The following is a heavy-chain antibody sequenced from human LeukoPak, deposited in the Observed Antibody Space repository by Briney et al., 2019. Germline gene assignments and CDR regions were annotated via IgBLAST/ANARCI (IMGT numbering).Heavy chain of an antibody. Sequence: PGGSLRLSCAAPGFTFNSYWMHWVRQAPGKGLVWVSRINNDGSNTIYADSVKGRFTISRDNAKNSLYLQMNSLRAEDTAVYYCARGVVVAATGALDYWGQGTLVTVSS. J-gene: IGHJ4*02. CDR3: ARGVVVAATGALDY. D-gene: IGHD2-15*01. CDR1: GFTFNSYW. CDR2: INNDGSNT. V-gene: IGHV3-74*01.